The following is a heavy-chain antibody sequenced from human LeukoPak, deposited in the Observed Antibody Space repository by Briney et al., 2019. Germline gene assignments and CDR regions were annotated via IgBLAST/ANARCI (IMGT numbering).Heavy chain of an antibody. CDR1: GFTFNSYG. V-gene: IGHV3-30*03. Sequence: GGSLRLSCAASGFTFNSYGMHWVRQAPGKGLEWVAVISFDGSDKYYADSVKGRFTISRDNSKNTLYLQMNSLRAEDTAVYYCASEGYSGSYYFDYWGQGTLVTVSS. CDR2: ISFDGSDK. D-gene: IGHD1-26*01. J-gene: IGHJ4*02. CDR3: ASEGYSGSYYFDY.